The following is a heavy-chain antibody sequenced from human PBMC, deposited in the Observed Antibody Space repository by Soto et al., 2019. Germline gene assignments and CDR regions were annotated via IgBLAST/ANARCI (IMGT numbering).Heavy chain of an antibody. CDR3: ARDPYY. J-gene: IGHJ4*02. Sequence: PGGSLRLSCAASGFTFSSYAMGWVHQAPGKGLELVSTISAGGGRTYYADSVKGRFTISRDNSKNTLYLQMNSLRAEGTAVYYCARDPYYWGQGTLVTVSS. CDR1: GFTFSSYA. CDR2: ISAGGGRT. V-gene: IGHV3-23*01.